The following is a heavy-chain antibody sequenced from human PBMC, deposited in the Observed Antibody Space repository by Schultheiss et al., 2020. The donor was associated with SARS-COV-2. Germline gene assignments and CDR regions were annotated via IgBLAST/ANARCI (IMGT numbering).Heavy chain of an antibody. CDR3: ARGLGYCSSTSCYDAFDI. V-gene: IGHV3-30*04. J-gene: IGHJ3*02. CDR1: ASTFNYHA. Sequence: GGSLRLSCEGSASTFNYHALHWVRQAPGKGLEWVAVISYDGSNKYYADSVKGRFTISRDNSKNTLYLQMNSLRAEDTAVYYCARGLGYCSSTSCYDAFDIWGQGTMVTVSS. CDR2: ISYDGSNK. D-gene: IGHD2-2*01.